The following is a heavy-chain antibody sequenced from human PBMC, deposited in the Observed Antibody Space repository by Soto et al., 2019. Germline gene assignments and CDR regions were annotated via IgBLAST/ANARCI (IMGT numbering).Heavy chain of an antibody. CDR3: AREGGESSDGLYYFDS. J-gene: IGHJ4*02. CDR2: IYYSGNT. CDR1: GGSTSSDNY. Sequence: SETLSLTCTVSGGSTSSDNYWSWIRQPPGKGLEWIGHIYYSGNTDYNPSLKSRLAISIDTSKNQFSLKLSSVAAADTAVYFCAREGGESSDGLYYFDSWGQGSLVTVSS. D-gene: IGHD3-16*01. V-gene: IGHV4-30-4*01.